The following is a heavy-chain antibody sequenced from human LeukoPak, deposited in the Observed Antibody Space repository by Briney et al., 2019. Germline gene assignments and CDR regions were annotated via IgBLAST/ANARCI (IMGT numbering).Heavy chain of an antibody. J-gene: IGHJ4*02. CDR2: IVNSGGST. CDR3: AKDRAGYSYGMFDS. D-gene: IGHD5-18*01. CDR1: GFTFSNYA. V-gene: IGHV3-23*01. Sequence: TGGSLRLSCVDSGFTFSNYAMSWVRQAPGKGLEWVSGIVNSGGSTYYADSVKGRLTISRDNSKKTVYLQMSSLRGDDTAVYYCAKDRAGYSYGMFDSWGQGTLVTVSS.